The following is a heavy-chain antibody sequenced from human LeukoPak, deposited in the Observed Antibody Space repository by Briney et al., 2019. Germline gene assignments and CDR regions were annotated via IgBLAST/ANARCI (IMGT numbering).Heavy chain of an antibody. V-gene: IGHV3-11*01. J-gene: IGHJ4*02. CDR3: ARDYPTFDY. Sequence: PGGSLRLSCEVSGFNLKDHYMSWIRQAPGKGLEWVSYISSGTSTIYYADSVKGRFTISRDNAKNSLFLQMNSLRPEDPAVYYCARDYPTFDYWGQGTLVTVSS. CDR2: ISSGTSTI. CDR1: GFNLKDHY.